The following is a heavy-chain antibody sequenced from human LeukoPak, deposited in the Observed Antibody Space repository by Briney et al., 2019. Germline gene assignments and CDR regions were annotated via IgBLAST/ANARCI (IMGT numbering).Heavy chain of an antibody. V-gene: IGHV3-15*01. CDR3: TTDTYYDTEY. J-gene: IGHJ4*02. CDR1: GFAFNNYA. CDR2: IKSKPDGGTT. D-gene: IGHD3-22*01. Sequence: GGSLRLSCAASGFAFNNYAMSWVRQAPGKGLEWVGRIKSKPDGGTTDYAAPVKGRFTISRDDSQNTLYLQMKSLKAEDTAVYYCTTDTYYDTEYWGQGTLVTVSS.